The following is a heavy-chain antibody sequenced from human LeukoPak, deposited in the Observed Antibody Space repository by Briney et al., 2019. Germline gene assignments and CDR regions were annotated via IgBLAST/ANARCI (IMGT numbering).Heavy chain of an antibody. Sequence: SETLSLTCSVSGDSISYFYWSWIRQAAGKGLEWIGRISGSGSTDYNASLKSRVTISVDTSKNQFSLKLSSVTAADTAVYYCARLRVGAHDYWGQGTLVTVSS. CDR3: ARLRVGAHDY. CDR2: ISGSGST. J-gene: IGHJ4*02. CDR1: GDSISYFY. V-gene: IGHV4-4*07. D-gene: IGHD1-26*01.